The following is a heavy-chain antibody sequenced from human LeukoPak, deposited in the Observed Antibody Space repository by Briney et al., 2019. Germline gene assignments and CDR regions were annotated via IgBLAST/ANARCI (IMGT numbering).Heavy chain of an antibody. D-gene: IGHD2-2*01. V-gene: IGHV1-46*01. CDR3: AREVVPAAMLDY. CDR2: INPSGGST. Sequence: ASVKVSFKASGYTLTSYYMHWVRQAPGQGLEWMGIINPSGGSTSYAQKFQGRVTMTRDTSTSTVYMELSSLRSEDTAVYYCAREVVPAAMLDYWGQGTLVTVSS. J-gene: IGHJ4*02. CDR1: GYTLTSYY.